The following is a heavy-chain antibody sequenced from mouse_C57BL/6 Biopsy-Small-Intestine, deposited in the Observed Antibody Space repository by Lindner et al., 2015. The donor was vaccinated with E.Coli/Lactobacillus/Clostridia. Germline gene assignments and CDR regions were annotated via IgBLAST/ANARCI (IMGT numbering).Heavy chain of an antibody. CDR2: ILPGSGST. V-gene: IGHV1-9*01. D-gene: IGHD2-3*01. CDR1: GYTLTDYW. CDR3: ARDGEGY. J-gene: IGHJ2*01. Sequence: VQLQESGAELMKPGASVKLSCKATGYTLTDYWIEWVKQRPGHGLEWIGEILPGSGSTNYSEKFKDKATFTAETSSSTVYMQLSSLTTEDSAIYYCARDGEGYWGQGTTLTVSS.